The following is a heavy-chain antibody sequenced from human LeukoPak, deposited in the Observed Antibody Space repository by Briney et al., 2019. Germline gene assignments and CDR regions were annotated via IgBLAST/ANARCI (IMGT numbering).Heavy chain of an antibody. Sequence: PGGSLRLSCAASGFTLSTYWMSWVRQAPGKGLEWVANIKEDGSEKYYVDSVKGRFTISRDNAKNSLYLQMNSLKVEDTAVYYCARSYFSSRPCPLQHWGQGTLVTVSS. V-gene: IGHV3-7*01. CDR1: GFTLSTYW. CDR2: IKEDGSEK. CDR3: ARSYFSSRPCPLQH. J-gene: IGHJ1*01. D-gene: IGHD6-13*01.